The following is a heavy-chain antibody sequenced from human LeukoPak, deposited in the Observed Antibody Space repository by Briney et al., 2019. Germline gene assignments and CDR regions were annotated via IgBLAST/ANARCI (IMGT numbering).Heavy chain of an antibody. CDR3: ARLDTVTTRGVDY. J-gene: IGHJ4*02. D-gene: IGHD4-17*01. CDR2: IYYSGST. Sequence: PSETLSLTCTVSGGSISSSSYYWGWIRQPPGKGLEWIGSIYYSGSTYYNPSLKSRVTISVDTSKNQFSLKLSSVTAADTAVYYCARLDTVTTRGVDYWGQGTLVTVSS. V-gene: IGHV4-39*01. CDR1: GGSISSSSYY.